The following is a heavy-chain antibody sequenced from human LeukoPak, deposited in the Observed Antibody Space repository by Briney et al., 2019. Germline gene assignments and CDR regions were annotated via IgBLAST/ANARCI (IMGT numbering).Heavy chain of an antibody. V-gene: IGHV1-18*01. CDR2: ISVYNGNA. J-gene: IGHJ4*02. D-gene: IGHD6-13*01. Sequence: ASVKVSCKASGYTFTNYGISWVRQAPGQGLEWMGWISVYNGNANYVQEFQGRVTMTTDTSTSTAYMELRSLRSDDTAVYYCARGGVSNSWYRTPDYWGQGTLVTVPS. CDR3: ARGGVSNSWYRTPDY. CDR1: GYTFTNYG.